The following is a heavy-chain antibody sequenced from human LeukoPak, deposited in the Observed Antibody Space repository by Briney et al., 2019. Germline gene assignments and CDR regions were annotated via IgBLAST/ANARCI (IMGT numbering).Heavy chain of an antibody. Sequence: GGSLRLSCAASGFTFSSYSMNWVRQAPGKGLGWVSSISTSSSYTYYADSVKGRFTISRDNARNSLYLQMNTLRAEDTAVYYCARDHDDYVWGSYRYWWFDPWGQGTLVTVSS. V-gene: IGHV3-21*01. CDR3: ARDHDDYVWGSYRYWWFDP. J-gene: IGHJ5*02. CDR1: GFTFSSYS. CDR2: ISTSSSYT. D-gene: IGHD3-16*02.